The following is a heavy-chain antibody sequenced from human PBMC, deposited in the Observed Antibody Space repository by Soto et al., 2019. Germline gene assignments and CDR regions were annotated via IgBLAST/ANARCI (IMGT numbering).Heavy chain of an antibody. CDR1: GCTFSGDS. D-gene: IGHD3-10*01. CDR2: ISSNGGST. Sequence: LRLSCSASGCTFSGDSMHWVRQAPGVGLEYGSAISSNGGSTYYAGSVKGRFTISRDNSKNTLYLQMSSLRAEDTAVYYCVKGLFIFNPWGKGTLVT. J-gene: IGHJ5*02. V-gene: IGHV3-64D*06. CDR3: VKGLFIFNP.